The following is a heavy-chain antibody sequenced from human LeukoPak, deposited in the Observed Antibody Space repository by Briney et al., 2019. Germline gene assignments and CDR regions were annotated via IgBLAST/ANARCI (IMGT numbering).Heavy chain of an antibody. Sequence: GGSLRLSCAASGFTFSSYNMNWVRQTPGKGLEWVSYINSLSSTIYYADSVKGRFTISRDNAKNSLYLQMNSLRAEDTGVYYCARSGTYNWFDPWGQGTLVTVSS. CDR3: ARSGTYNWFDP. J-gene: IGHJ5*02. V-gene: IGHV3-48*01. CDR2: INSLSSTI. CDR1: GFTFSSYN. D-gene: IGHD1-26*01.